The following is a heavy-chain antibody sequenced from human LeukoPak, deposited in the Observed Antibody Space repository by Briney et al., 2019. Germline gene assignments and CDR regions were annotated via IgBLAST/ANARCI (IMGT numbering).Heavy chain of an antibody. V-gene: IGHV1-2*02. Sequence: GASVKVSCKASGYTFIGYYMHWVRQAPGQGLEWMGWINPNTGDTNFAQKFQGRVTMTRDTSIATAYLELSRLNFDDTAVYYCATGSKGLRFNYYFDYWGQGTLVTVSS. CDR2: INPNTGDT. D-gene: IGHD5-12*01. CDR3: ATGSKGLRFNYYFDY. J-gene: IGHJ4*02. CDR1: GYTFIGYY.